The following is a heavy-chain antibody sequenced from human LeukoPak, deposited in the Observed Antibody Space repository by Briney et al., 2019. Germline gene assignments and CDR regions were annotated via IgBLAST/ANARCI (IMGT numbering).Heavy chain of an antibody. D-gene: IGHD4-17*01. V-gene: IGHV1-2*02. CDR2: INPNSGGT. CDR1: GYTFTGYY. CDR3: ARDPPDYGDYPAPSPSFDY. Sequence: ASVKVSCKASGYTFTGYYMHWVRQAPGQGLEWMGWINPNSGGTNYAQKFQGRVTMTRDTSISTAYMELSRLRSDDTAVYYCARDPPDYGDYPAPSPSFDYWGQGTLVTVSS. J-gene: IGHJ4*02.